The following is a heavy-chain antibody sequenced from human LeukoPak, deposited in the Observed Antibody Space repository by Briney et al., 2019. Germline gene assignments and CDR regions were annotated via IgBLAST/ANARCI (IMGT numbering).Heavy chain of an antibody. Sequence: SETLSLTCAVYGGSFSGYYWSWIRQPPGKGLEWIGEINHSGSTNYNPSLKSRVTISVDTSKNQFSLKLSSVTAADTAVYYCAKEKSNDYVWGSYRPGYFDYWGQGTLVTVSS. CDR3: AKEKSNDYVWGSYRPGYFDY. J-gene: IGHJ4*02. V-gene: IGHV4-34*01. D-gene: IGHD3-16*02. CDR1: GGSFSGYY. CDR2: INHSGST.